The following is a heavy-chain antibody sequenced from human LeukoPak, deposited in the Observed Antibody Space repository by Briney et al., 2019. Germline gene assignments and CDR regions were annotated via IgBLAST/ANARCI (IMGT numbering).Heavy chain of an antibody. CDR3: APTFSGANFRDVFDI. CDR2: IYYSANT. Sequence: SETLSLTCTVSDGSLSSYYWSWIRQPPGKGLEWIGNIYYSANTNYNPSLKSRVTISLDTSKDQFSLKLSSVTAADTAVYFCAPTFSGANFRDVFDIWGQGTMVTVSS. D-gene: IGHD4/OR15-4a*01. V-gene: IGHV4-59*08. J-gene: IGHJ3*02. CDR1: DGSLSSYY.